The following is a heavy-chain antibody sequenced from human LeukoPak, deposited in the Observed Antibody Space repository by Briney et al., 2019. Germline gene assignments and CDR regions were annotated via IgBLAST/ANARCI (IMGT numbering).Heavy chain of an antibody. Sequence: ASVKVSCKASGYTFTGYYMHWVRQAPGQGLEWMGWINPNSGGTNYAQKFQGRVTMTRDTSISTAYMELSRLRSDEMAVYYCARGGWTGYSYGSLPEYYFDYWGQGTLVTVSS. J-gene: IGHJ4*02. CDR3: ARGGWTGYSYGSLPEYYFDY. CDR1: GYTFTGYY. CDR2: INPNSGGT. V-gene: IGHV1-2*02. D-gene: IGHD5-18*01.